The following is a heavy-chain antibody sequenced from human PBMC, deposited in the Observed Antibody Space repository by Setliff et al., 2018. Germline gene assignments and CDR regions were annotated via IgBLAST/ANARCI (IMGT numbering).Heavy chain of an antibody. Sequence: SETLSLTCAVYGGSFSGYYWSWIRQPPGKGLEWIGEINHSGSTNYNPALKSRVTISVDTSKNQFSLQVNSVTAAYTAVYYCARGPFSSTSCYAVYWGRGTLVTVSS. CDR1: GGSFSGYY. D-gene: IGHD2-2*01. CDR3: ARGPFSSTSCYAVY. V-gene: IGHV4-34*01. CDR2: INHSGST. J-gene: IGHJ4*02.